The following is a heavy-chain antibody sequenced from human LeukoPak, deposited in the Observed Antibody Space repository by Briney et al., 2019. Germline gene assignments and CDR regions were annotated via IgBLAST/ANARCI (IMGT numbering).Heavy chain of an antibody. CDR3: ARGSFGLLPHQTTDDWFDP. CDR2: IYYSGST. CDR1: GGSISSGDYY. Sequence: PSETLSLTCTVSGGSISSGDYYWSWIRQPPGKGLEWIGYIYYSGSTYYNPSLKSRVTKSVDTSKNQFSLKLSSVTAADTAVYYCARGSFGLLPHQTTDDWFDPWGQETLVTVSS. V-gene: IGHV4-30-4*01. J-gene: IGHJ5*02. D-gene: IGHD3-22*01.